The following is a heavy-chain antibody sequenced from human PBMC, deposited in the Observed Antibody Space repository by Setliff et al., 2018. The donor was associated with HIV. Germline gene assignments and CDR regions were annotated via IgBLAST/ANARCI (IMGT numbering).Heavy chain of an antibody. CDR2: IWYDGSNK. D-gene: IGHD3-10*01. V-gene: IGHV3-30*02. Sequence: PGESLKISCAASGFTFSSYGMHWVRQAPGKGLEWVAVIWYDGSNKYYADSVKGRFTISRDNSKNTLYLQMNSLRIEDSGAYYCANSYSASGNYHYYDYLDVWGKGTTVTVSS. CDR3: ANSYSASGNYHYYDYLDV. J-gene: IGHJ6*03. CDR1: GFTFSSYG.